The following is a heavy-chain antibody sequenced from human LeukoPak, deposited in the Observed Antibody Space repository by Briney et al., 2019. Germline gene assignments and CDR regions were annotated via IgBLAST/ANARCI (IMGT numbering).Heavy chain of an antibody. V-gene: IGHV3-23*01. CDR3: AKGARRSYGGNLGY. CDR2: ISGSGGST. D-gene: IGHD4-23*01. Sequence: GGSLRLSCAASGFTFSSYGMSWVRQAPGKGLEWVSAISGSGGSTYYADSVKGRFTISRDNSKNTLYLQMNSLRAEDTAVYYCAKGARRSYGGNLGYWGQGTLVTVSS. J-gene: IGHJ4*02. CDR1: GFTFSSYG.